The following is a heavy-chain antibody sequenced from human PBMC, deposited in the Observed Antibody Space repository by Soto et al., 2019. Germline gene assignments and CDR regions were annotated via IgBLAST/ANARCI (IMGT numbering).Heavy chain of an antibody. CDR3: ARDREVRGVIISYGMDV. Sequence: QVQLQESGPGLVKPSQTLSLTCTVSGGSISSGGYYWSWIRQHPGKGLEWIGYIYYSGSTYYNPSLKSRVTISVDTSKNQFSLKLSSVTAADTAVYYCARDREVRGVIISYGMDVWGQGTTVTVSS. D-gene: IGHD3-10*01. V-gene: IGHV4-31*03. CDR2: IYYSGST. CDR1: GGSISSGGYY. J-gene: IGHJ6*02.